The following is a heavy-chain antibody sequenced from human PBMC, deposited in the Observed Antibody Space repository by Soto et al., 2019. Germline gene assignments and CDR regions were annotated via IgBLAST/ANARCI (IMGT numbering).Heavy chain of an antibody. CDR1: GGSFSGYY. D-gene: IGHD3-16*02. CDR3: ARGGGIMITFGGVIVAPFDY. CDR2: INHSGST. V-gene: IGHV4-34*01. J-gene: IGHJ4*02. Sequence: SETLSLTYAVYGGSFSGYYWSWIRQPPGKGLEWIGEINHSGSTNYNPSLKSRVTISVDTSKNQFSLKLSSVTTADTAVYYCARGGGIMITFGGVIVAPFDYWGQGTLVTVSS.